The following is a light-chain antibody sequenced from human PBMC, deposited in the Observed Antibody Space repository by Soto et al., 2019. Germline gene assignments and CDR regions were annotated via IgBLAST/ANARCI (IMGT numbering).Light chain of an antibody. CDR2: EVS. CDR1: SSDVGGYNY. V-gene: IGLV2-14*01. J-gene: IGLJ1*01. CDR3: SSYTSSSTYV. Sequence: LTQPASVSGSPGQSMTISCTGTSSDVGGYNYVSWYQQHPGKAPKLMIYEVSNRPSGVSNRFSGSKSGNTASLTISGLQAEDEADYYCSSYTSSSTYVFGTGTKVTVL.